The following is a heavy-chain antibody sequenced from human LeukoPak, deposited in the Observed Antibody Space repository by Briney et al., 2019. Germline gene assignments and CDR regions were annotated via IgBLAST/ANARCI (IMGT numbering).Heavy chain of an antibody. J-gene: IGHJ4*02. CDR3: AREKYYDSSGYSFDY. CDR2: INHSGST. V-gene: IGHV4-34*01. D-gene: IGHD3-22*01. Sequence: SETLSLTCAVYGGSFSGYYWSWIRQPPGKGLEWIGEINHSGSTNYNPSLKSRVTISVDTSKNQFSLKLSSVTAADTAVYYCAREKYYDSSGYSFDYWGQGTLVTVSS. CDR1: GGSFSGYY.